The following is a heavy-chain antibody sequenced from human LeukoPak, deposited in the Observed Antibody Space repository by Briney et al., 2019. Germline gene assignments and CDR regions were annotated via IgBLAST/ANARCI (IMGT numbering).Heavy chain of an antibody. CDR2: INHSGST. J-gene: IGHJ4*02. D-gene: IGHD3-10*01. CDR3: ARQRPGTTYYYGSGIFDY. CDR1: GGSFSGYY. V-gene: IGHV4-34*01. Sequence: SETLSLTCAVYGGSFSGYYWSWIRQPPGKGLEWIGEINHSGSTNYNPSLKSRVTISVDTSKNQFSLKLSSVTAADTAVYYCARQRPGTTYYYGSGIFDYWGQGTLVTVSS.